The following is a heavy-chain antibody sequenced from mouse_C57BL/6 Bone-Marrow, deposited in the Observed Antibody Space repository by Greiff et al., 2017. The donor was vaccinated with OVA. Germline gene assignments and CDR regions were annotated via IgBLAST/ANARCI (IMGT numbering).Heavy chain of an antibody. CDR1: GFSFNTYA. V-gene: IGHV10-1*01. J-gene: IGHJ2*01. D-gene: IGHD2-2*01. CDR3: VRRGYGYDYFDY. Sequence: GGGLVQPKGSLKLSCAASGFSFNTYAMNWVRQAPGKGLEWVARIRSKSNNYATYYADSVKDRFTISRDDSESMLYLQMNNLKTEDTAMYYCVRRGYGYDYFDYWGQGTTLTVSS. CDR2: IRSKSNNYAT.